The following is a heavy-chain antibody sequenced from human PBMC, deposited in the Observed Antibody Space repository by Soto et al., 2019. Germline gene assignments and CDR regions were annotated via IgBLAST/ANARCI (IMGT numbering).Heavy chain of an antibody. V-gene: IGHV4-34*01. CDR3: ARGRSYHGSGPYATKSHWFDA. D-gene: IGHD3-10*01. CDR2: INDSGST. Sequence: PSETLSLTGVVNGESFSGHFCSWIRQSPWKGLEWIGEINDSGSTNKNPSLKSRVSISVDSSKNQFSLNLRFLTAADTAVYFCARGRSYHGSGPYATKSHWFDALGQGTLITVSS. J-gene: IGHJ5*02. CDR1: GESFSGHF.